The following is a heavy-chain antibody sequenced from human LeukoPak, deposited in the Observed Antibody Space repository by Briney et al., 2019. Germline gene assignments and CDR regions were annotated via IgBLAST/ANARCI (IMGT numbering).Heavy chain of an antibody. CDR3: AKDSELEN. D-gene: IGHD3-3*01. CDR2: ISYDGSNK. CDR1: GFTFSSYA. J-gene: IGHJ4*02. Sequence: GGSLRLSCAASGFTFSSYAMHWVRQAPGKGLEWVAVISYDGSNKYYADSVKGRFTISRDNSKNTLYLQMNSLRAEDTAVYYCAKDSELENWGQGTLVTVSS. V-gene: IGHV3-30*04.